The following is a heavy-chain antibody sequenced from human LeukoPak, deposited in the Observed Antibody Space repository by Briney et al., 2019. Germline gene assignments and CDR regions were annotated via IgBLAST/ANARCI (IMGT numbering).Heavy chain of an antibody. CDR1: GYTFTGYY. J-gene: IGHJ4*02. CDR2: INPNSGGT. CDR3: ARGRNIVVVPAATSVAGLPDY. V-gene: IGHV1-2*02. D-gene: IGHD2-2*01. Sequence: ASVKVSCKASGYTFTGYYMHWVRQAPGQGLEWMGWINPNSGGTNYAQKFQGRVTMTRDTSISTAYMEPSRLRSDDTAVYYCARGRNIVVVPAATSVAGLPDYWGQGTLVTVSS.